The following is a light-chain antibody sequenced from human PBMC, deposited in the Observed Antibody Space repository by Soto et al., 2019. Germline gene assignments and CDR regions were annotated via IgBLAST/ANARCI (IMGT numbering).Light chain of an antibody. CDR2: GAS. CDR1: QSVSSSY. Sequence: EIVLTQSPGTLSLSPGGRATLSCRASQSVSSSYLAWYQQKPGQAPRLLIYGASSRATGIPNRFSGSGSGTDFTLTIRRLEPEDFAVYYCQQYAGSPHTFGQGTKVDIK. V-gene: IGKV3-20*01. CDR3: QQYAGSPHT. J-gene: IGKJ1*01.